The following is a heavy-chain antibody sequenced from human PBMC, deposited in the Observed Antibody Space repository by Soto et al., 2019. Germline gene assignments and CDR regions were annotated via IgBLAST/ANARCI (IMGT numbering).Heavy chain of an antibody. CDR1: GFALNTTGLG. D-gene: IGHD1-26*01. Sequence: QITLKESGPTLVKPTQTLTLTCSFSGFALNTTGLGVGWIRQPPGKALEWLALIYWDGDARYSPSLKTRLTITKDTSKNQVVLTMTNMDPVDTATYYCASWDFDTFDIWGQGIMVTVSS. V-gene: IGHV2-5*02. CDR3: ASWDFDTFDI. J-gene: IGHJ3*02. CDR2: IYWDGDA.